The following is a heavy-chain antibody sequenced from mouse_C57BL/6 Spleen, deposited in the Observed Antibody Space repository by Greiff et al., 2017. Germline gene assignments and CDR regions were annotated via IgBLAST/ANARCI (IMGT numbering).Heavy chain of an antibody. D-gene: IGHD2-3*01. CDR2: IDPETGGT. CDR1: GYTFTDYE. Sequence: LQQSGAELVRPGASVTLSCKASGYTFTDYEMHWVKQTPVHGLEWIGAIDPETGGTAYNQKFKGKAILTADKSSSTAYMELRSLTSEDSAVYYCTRDDGYFFAYWGQGTLVTVSA. V-gene: IGHV1-15*01. J-gene: IGHJ3*01. CDR3: TRDDGYFFAY.